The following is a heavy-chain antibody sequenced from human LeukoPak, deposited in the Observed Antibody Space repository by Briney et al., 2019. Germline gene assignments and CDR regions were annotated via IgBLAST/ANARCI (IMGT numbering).Heavy chain of an antibody. D-gene: IGHD2-15*01. Sequence: PSETLSLTCAVYGGSFSGYYWSWIRQPPGKGLEWIGSIYYGGSTYYNPSLKSRVTISVDTSMNQFSLKLSFVTTADTAVYYCARALGYCSGGSCTRGYNWFDPWGQGTLVTVPS. CDR3: ARALGYCSGGSCTRGYNWFDP. CDR1: GGSFSGYY. J-gene: IGHJ5*02. CDR2: IYYGGST. V-gene: IGHV4-34*01.